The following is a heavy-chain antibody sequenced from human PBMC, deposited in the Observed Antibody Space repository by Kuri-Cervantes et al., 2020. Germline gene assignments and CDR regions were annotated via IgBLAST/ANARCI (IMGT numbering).Heavy chain of an antibody. CDR2: IYYSGST. CDR3: ARDRWGTPPYGMDV. J-gene: IGHJ6*02. Sequence: SETLSLTCTVSGGSISSGDCYWSWVRQPPGKGLEWIGYIYYSGSTYHNPSLKSRVTISVGTSKNQFSLKLSSVTVADTAVYYCARDRWGTPPYGMDVWGQGTTVTVSS. D-gene: IGHD1-1*01. V-gene: IGHV4-30-4*01. CDR1: GGSISSGDCY.